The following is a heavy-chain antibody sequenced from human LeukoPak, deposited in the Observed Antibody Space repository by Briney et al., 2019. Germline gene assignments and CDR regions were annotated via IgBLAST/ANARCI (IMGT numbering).Heavy chain of an antibody. D-gene: IGHD7-27*01. CDR3: AGMNWGSFDY. J-gene: IGHJ4*02. V-gene: IGHV4-34*01. Sequence: SETLSLTCAVYGGSFSGYYWSWIRQPPGKGLEWIGEINHSGSTNYNPSLKSRVTISVDTSKNQFSLKLNSVTAADTAVYYCAGMNWGSFDYWGQGTLVTVSS. CDR1: GGSFSGYY. CDR2: INHSGST.